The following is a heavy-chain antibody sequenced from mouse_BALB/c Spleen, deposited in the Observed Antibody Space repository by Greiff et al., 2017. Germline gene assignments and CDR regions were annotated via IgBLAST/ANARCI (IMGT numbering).Heavy chain of an antibody. Sequence: EVQLQQTGPELVKPGASVKISCKASGYSFTDYIMLWVKQSHGKSLEWIGNINPYYGSTSYNLKFKGKATLTVDKSSSTAYMQLNSLTSEDSAVYYCARGGGSTMITMDAMDYWGQGTSVTVSS. V-gene: IGHV1-39*01. J-gene: IGHJ4*01. CDR2: INPYYGST. D-gene: IGHD2-4*01. CDR1: GYSFTDYI. CDR3: ARGGGSTMITMDAMDY.